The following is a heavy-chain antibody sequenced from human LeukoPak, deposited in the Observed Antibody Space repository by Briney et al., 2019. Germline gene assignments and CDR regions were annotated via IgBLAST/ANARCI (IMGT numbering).Heavy chain of an antibody. J-gene: IGHJ5*02. Sequence: PSETLSLTCGVSGYSISNGYQWAWVRQSPGRGLEWIGTIFHDGCAHYNPSLGSRVVISIDTSKNQFSLRLRSVTVADTAVYYCARDPRWLTPDCTSTSCYENYFDPWGRGTLVTVSS. CDR1: GYSISNGYQ. CDR2: IFHDGCA. V-gene: IGHV4-38-2*02. D-gene: IGHD2-2*01. CDR3: ARDPRWLTPDCTSTSCYENYFDP.